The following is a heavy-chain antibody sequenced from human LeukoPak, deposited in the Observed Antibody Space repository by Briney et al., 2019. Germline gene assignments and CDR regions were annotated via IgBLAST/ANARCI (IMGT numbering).Heavy chain of an antibody. Sequence: SQTLSLTCTVSGGSISSDIYYWSWIRQPAGKGLEWIGRIYSSGSTNYNPSLKSRVTISVDTSKNQFSLKLSSVTAADTAVYYCARGRYNTGWYFDYWGQGTLVTVSS. V-gene: IGHV4-61*02. CDR3: ARGRYNTGWYFDY. CDR1: GGSISSDIYY. J-gene: IGHJ4*02. CDR2: IYSSGST. D-gene: IGHD6-19*01.